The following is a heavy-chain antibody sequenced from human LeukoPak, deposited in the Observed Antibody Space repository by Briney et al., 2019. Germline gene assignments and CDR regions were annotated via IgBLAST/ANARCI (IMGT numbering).Heavy chain of an antibody. V-gene: IGHV3-21*01. J-gene: IGHJ4*02. CDR3: ARSSRSILGRDFDY. Sequence: GGSLRLSCAASGFTFSDYCTSWVRQAPGKGLEWVSSISSSTSYIYYADSLKGRFTISRDNAKNSLYLQMNSLRAEDTAVYYCARSSRSILGRDFDYWGQGTLVTVSS. CDR1: GFTFSDYC. D-gene: IGHD7-27*01. CDR2: ISSSTSYI.